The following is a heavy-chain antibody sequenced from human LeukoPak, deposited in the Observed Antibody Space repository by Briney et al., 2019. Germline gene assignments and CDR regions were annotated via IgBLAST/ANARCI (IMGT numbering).Heavy chain of an antibody. CDR1: GYTFTGYY. CDR3: ARGGIPSIAVAGTPFDY. V-gene: IGHV1-18*04. J-gene: IGHJ4*02. CDR2: ISAYNGNT. Sequence: SVKVSCKASGYTFTGYYMHWVRQAPGQGLEWMGWISAYNGNTNYAQKLQGRVTMTTDTSTSTAYMELRSLRSDDTAVYYCARGGIPSIAVAGTPFDYWGQGTLVTVSS. D-gene: IGHD6-19*01.